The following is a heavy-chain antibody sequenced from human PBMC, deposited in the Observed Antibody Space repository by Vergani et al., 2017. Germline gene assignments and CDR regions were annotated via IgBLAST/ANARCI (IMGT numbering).Heavy chain of an antibody. D-gene: IGHD4-11*01. Sequence: QVQLVESGGGLVKPGGSQRLSCAASGFSFSDHYMTWIRQAPGTGLEWVSYISNSGNTIEFADSVKGRFSMSRDNAKSSLFLQMDSLRAEDTAVYYCARDHRDYNKYPGTFDIWGKGSMVTVSS. V-gene: IGHV3-11*01. CDR1: GFSFSDHY. CDR3: ARDHRDYNKYPGTFDI. J-gene: IGHJ3*02. CDR2: ISNSGNTI.